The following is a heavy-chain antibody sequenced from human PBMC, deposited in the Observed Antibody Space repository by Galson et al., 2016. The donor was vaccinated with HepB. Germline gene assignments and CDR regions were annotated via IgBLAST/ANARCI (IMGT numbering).Heavy chain of an antibody. J-gene: IGHJ6*02. V-gene: IGHV3-11*06. CDR1: GFTFNTYY. CDR2: ISNSGVNT. CDR3: ARDSGRREDV. Sequence: SLRLSCAASGFTFNTYYMSWVRQAPGRGLEWVAYISNSGVNTHYAGSVNGRFTISGDNAKNSLFLQMNTLRAEDTALYYCARDSGRREDVWGQGTTVTVSS.